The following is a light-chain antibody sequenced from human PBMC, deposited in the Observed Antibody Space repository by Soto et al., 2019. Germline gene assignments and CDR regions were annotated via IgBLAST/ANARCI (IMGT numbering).Light chain of an antibody. J-gene: IGKJ5*01. CDR2: GAS. V-gene: IGKV3D-15*01. CDR3: QQENNWPPLT. CDR1: QSVSSN. Sequence: EIVMTQSPATRSASPGDRATLSCRASQSVSSNLAWYQQKPGQAPRLLIYGASTLPTGIPARFSGSGSGTEVSLTISSRQSEDVAVSYCQQENNWPPLTFGQGTRLEIK.